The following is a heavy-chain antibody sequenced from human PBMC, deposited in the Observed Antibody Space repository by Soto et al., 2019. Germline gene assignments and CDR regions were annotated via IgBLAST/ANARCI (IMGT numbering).Heavy chain of an antibody. CDR3: ARHFSVGYFDY. Sequence: QLQLQESGPGLVKPSETLSLTCTVSGDSITSNSYFWAWIRQPPGKGLEWIGSIYYSGTTYYNPSLKGRVTISVDRSKNQFSLKLSSVTAADTAVYYCARHFSVGYFDYWGQGALVTVSS. CDR1: GDSITSNSYF. V-gene: IGHV4-39*01. J-gene: IGHJ4*02. CDR2: IYYSGTT.